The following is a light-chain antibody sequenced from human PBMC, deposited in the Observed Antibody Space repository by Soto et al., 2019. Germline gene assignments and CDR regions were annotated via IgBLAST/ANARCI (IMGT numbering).Light chain of an antibody. Sequence: QSVPTHPASVSGSPGQSITNSCPGISADVGTSNFVSWYQHHPGQAPRLIIYDVTDRPSGVSNRCSGSKSGDTASLTISGLQAEDEADYYCTSYRRGPLYVFGTGTKVTVL. J-gene: IGLJ1*01. CDR2: DVT. CDR3: TSYRRGPLYV. CDR1: SADVGTSNF. V-gene: IGLV2-14*03.